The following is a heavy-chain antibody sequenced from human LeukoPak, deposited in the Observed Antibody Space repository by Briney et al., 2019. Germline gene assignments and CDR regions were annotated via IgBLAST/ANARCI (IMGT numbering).Heavy chain of an antibody. CDR1: GGSISSGDYY. D-gene: IGHD5-18*01. J-gene: IGHJ5*02. CDR3: ARGGYSYGYPWFGP. CDR2: IYYSGST. V-gene: IGHV4-30-4*01. Sequence: PSETLSLTCTVSGGSISSGDYYWSWIRQPPGKGLEWIGYIYYSGSTYYNPSPKSRVTISVDTSKNQFSLKLSSVTAADTAVYYCARGGYSYGYPWFGPWGQGTLVTVSS.